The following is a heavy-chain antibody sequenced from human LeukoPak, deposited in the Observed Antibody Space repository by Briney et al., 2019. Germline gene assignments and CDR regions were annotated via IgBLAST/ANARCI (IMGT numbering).Heavy chain of an antibody. CDR2: SSGSGGST. J-gene: IGHJ6*02. V-gene: IGHV3-23*01. Sequence: GGSLRLSCAASEFTFTNYAMSWVRQAPGKGLEWVSTSSGSGGSTYDADTVKGRFTISRDNSKNTLYLQMSSLRAEDTAVYYCAKDRTRLQSGGNYYYGMDVWGQGTTVTVSS. D-gene: IGHD5-24*01. CDR3: AKDRTRLQSGGNYYYGMDV. CDR1: EFTFTNYA.